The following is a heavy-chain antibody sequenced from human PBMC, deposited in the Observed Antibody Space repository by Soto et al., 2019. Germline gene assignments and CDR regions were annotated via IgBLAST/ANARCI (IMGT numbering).Heavy chain of an antibody. D-gene: IGHD3-22*01. J-gene: IGHJ6*02. CDR3: AKGVAMIVAYGMDV. V-gene: IGHV3-9*01. CDR1: GFTFDDYA. Sequence: PGGSLRLSCAASGFTFDDYAMHWVRQAPGKGLEWVSGISWNSGSIGYADSVKGRFTISRDNAKNSLYLQMNSLRAEDTALYYCAKGVAMIVAYGMDVWGQGTTVTVYS. CDR2: ISWNSGSI.